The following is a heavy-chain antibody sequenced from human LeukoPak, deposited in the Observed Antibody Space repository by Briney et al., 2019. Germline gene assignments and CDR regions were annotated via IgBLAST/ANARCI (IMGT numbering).Heavy chain of an antibody. V-gene: IGHV4-59*01. CDR3: ASGIAAHDAFDI. D-gene: IGHD6-13*01. Sequence: PSETLSLTCTVSGGSISSYYWSWIRQPPGKGLEWIGYIYSSGSTNYNPSLKSPVAISVDTSKNRFSLKLSSVTAADTAVYYCASGIAAHDAFDIWGQGTMVTVSS. CDR2: IYSSGST. J-gene: IGHJ3*02. CDR1: GGSISSYY.